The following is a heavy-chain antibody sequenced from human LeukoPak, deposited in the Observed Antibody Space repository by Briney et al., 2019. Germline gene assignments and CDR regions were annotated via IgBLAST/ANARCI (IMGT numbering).Heavy chain of an antibody. J-gene: IGHJ4*02. CDR2: ISGSGGST. Sequence: GGSLRLSCAASGFTFSSYAMSWVRQAPGKGLEWVSAISGSGGSTYYADSVKGRFTISRDNSKNTLYLQMNSLRAEDTAVHYCAKAPILTGYLAYFDYWGQGTLVTVSS. D-gene: IGHD3-9*01. CDR3: AKAPILTGYLAYFDY. CDR1: GFTFSSYA. V-gene: IGHV3-23*01.